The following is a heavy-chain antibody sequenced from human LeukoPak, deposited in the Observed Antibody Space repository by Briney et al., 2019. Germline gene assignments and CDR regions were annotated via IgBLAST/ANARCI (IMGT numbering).Heavy chain of an antibody. CDR3: AKAPDSSGSYYGMDV. V-gene: IGHV3-23*01. Sequence: GGSLRLSCAASGFTFSKYSMSWVRQAPGKGLEWVSTISRSGSVTYYADSVKGRFTISRDNSKNTLYLQMNSLRIEDTAVFYCAKAPDSSGSYYGMDVRGQGTTVTVSS. J-gene: IGHJ6*02. CDR1: GFTFSKYS. D-gene: IGHD3-22*01. CDR2: ISRSGSVT.